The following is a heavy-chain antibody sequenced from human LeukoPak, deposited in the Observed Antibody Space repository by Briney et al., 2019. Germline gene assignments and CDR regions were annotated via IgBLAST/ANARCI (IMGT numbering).Heavy chain of an antibody. D-gene: IGHD3-10*01. CDR3: ARGHYYGSGSYYENDFDI. CDR2: TNPHSGGT. CDR1: GYTFTAYY. Sequence: ASVKVSCKASGYTFTAYYIHWVRQAAGQGLEWMGWTNPHSGGTDYAQRFQGRVTMTRDTSISTLYMDLSRLTSDDTAVYYCARGHYYGSGSYYENDFDIWGQGTMITVSS. V-gene: IGHV1-2*02. J-gene: IGHJ3*02.